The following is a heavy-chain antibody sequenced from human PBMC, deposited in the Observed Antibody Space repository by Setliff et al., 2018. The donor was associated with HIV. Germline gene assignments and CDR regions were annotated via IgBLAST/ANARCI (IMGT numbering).Heavy chain of an antibody. CDR3: ARHILDIVVAVGATISGDFDI. CDR2: INVGNGDT. J-gene: IGHJ3*02. V-gene: IGHV1-3*01. D-gene: IGHD2-15*01. CDR1: GYTFTTYS. Sequence: ASVKVSCKASGYTFTTYSLHWVRQAPGHSLEWMGWINVGNGDTKYSPELQGRISITRDTSANTAYMELSSLRSDDTAVYYCARHILDIVVAVGATISGDFDIWGQGTMVTVS.